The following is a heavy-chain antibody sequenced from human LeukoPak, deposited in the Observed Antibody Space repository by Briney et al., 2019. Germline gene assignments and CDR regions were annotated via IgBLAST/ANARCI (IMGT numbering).Heavy chain of an antibody. Sequence: SVTVSCKASGGTFSSYAISWVRQAPGQGLEWMGGIIPIFGTANYAQKFQGRVTITADESTSTAYMELSSLRSEDTAVYYCARDRSPGPDAFDIWGQGTMVTVSS. D-gene: IGHD1-1*01. J-gene: IGHJ3*02. V-gene: IGHV1-69*13. CDR1: GGTFSSYA. CDR3: ARDRSPGPDAFDI. CDR2: IIPIFGTA.